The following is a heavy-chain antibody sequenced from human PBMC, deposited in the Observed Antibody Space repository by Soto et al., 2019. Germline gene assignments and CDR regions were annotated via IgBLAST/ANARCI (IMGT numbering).Heavy chain of an antibody. V-gene: IGHV1-46*04. CDR2: ITPIGGST. D-gene: IGHD7-27*01. J-gene: IGHJ4*02. CDR3: AKGWGDY. Sequence: ASVKVSCKASGYTFTSYYVHWVRQAPGQGLEWMGIITPIGGSTVYADSVKGRFTISRDNFKNTLYLQMNSLRAEDTAVYYCAKGWGDYWGQGTPVTVSS. CDR1: GYTFTSYY.